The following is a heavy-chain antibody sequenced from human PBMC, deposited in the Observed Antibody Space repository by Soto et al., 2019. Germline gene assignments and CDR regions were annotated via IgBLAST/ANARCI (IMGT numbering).Heavy chain of an antibody. J-gene: IGHJ4*02. D-gene: IGHD6-19*01. CDR3: ESRIAVAGSFDY. CDR2: ISGSGGST. CDR1: GFTFSSYA. V-gene: IGHV3-23*01. Sequence: GGSLRLSCAASGFTFSSYAMSWVRQAPGKGLEWVSAISGSGGSTYYADSVKGRFTISRDNSKNTLYLQMNSLRAEDTAVYYRESRIAVAGSFDYWGQGPQVTVTS.